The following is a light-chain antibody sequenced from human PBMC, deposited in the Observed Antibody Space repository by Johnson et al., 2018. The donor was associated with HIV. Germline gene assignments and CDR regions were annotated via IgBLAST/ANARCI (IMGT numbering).Light chain of an antibody. CDR2: DNN. Sequence: QSVFTQPPSVSAAPGQKVTISCSGSSSNIGNNYVSWYQQLPGTAPKLLIYDNNKRPSGIPDRFSGSKSGTSATLGITGLQTGDEADYYCGTWDSSLSAFYVFGTGTKVTVL. CDR1: SSNIGNNY. CDR3: GTWDSSLSAFYV. V-gene: IGLV1-51*01. J-gene: IGLJ1*01.